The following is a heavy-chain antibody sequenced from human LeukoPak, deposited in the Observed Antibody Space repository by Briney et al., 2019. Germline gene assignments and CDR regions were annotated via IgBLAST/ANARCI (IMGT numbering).Heavy chain of an antibody. CDR3: AKDIFDQGSSGYYYVGYMDV. CDR1: GFNFSTYT. Sequence: GGSLRLSCAASGFNFSTYTMNWVRQAPGKGLEWVSSISSSSSYIYYADSVKGRFTISRDNAKNSLYLQMNSLRAEDTALYYCAKDIFDQGSSGYYYVGYMDVWGKGTTVTVSS. D-gene: IGHD3-22*01. V-gene: IGHV3-21*04. CDR2: ISSSSSYI. J-gene: IGHJ6*03.